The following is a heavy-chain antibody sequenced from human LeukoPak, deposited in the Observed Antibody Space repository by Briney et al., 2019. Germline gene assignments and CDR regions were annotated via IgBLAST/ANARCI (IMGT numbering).Heavy chain of an antibody. D-gene: IGHD3-22*01. Sequence: GASVKVSCKVSGYTLTELSMHWVRQAPGEGLEWMGGFDPEDGETIYAQKFQGRVTMTEDTSTDTAYMELSSLRSEDTAVYYCATLYYYDKLGYFQHWGQGTLVTVSS. CDR1: GYTLTELS. CDR2: FDPEDGET. CDR3: ATLYYYDKLGYFQH. J-gene: IGHJ1*01. V-gene: IGHV1-24*01.